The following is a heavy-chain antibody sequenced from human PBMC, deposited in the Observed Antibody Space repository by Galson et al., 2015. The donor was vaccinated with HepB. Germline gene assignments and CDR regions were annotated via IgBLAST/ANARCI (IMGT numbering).Heavy chain of an antibody. CDR2: INAGNGNT. CDR1: GYTFTSYA. CDR3: AKDPTRIGYGTREWDYHYYGMDV. Sequence: SVKVSCKASGYTFTSYAMHWVRQAPGQRLEWMGWINAGNGNTKYSQKFQGRFTISRDNSKNTLYLQMNSLRAEDTAVYYCAKDPTRIGYGTREWDYHYYGMDVWGQGTTVTVSS. J-gene: IGHJ6*02. V-gene: IGHV1-3*01. D-gene: IGHD3-3*01.